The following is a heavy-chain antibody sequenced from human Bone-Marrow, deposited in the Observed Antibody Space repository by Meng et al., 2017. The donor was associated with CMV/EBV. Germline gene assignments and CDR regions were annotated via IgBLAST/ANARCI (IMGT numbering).Heavy chain of an antibody. D-gene: IGHD2/OR15-2a*01. J-gene: IGHJ6*02. Sequence: GGSLRLSCAASGFTFDDYAMHWVRQAPGKGLEWVSGISWNSGSIGYADSVKGRFTISRDNAKNSLYLQMNSLRAEDMALYYCARENNYYYYYGMDVWGQGTTVTVSS. CDR2: ISWNSGSI. CDR3: ARENNYYYYYGMDV. V-gene: IGHV3-9*03. CDR1: GFTFDDYA.